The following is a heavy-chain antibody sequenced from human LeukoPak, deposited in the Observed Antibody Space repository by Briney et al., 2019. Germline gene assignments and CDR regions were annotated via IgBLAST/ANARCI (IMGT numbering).Heavy chain of an antibody. V-gene: IGHV3-21*01. Sequence: KPGGSLRLSCAASGFTVSSNYMNWVRQAPGKGLEWVSSISSGSSYIYYADSVKGRFTSSRDNAKNSLYLQMNSLRAEDTAVYYCARENGMVRGDHYGMDVWGQGTTVTVSS. CDR2: ISSGSSYI. J-gene: IGHJ6*02. CDR3: ARENGMVRGDHYGMDV. D-gene: IGHD3-10*01. CDR1: GFTVSSNY.